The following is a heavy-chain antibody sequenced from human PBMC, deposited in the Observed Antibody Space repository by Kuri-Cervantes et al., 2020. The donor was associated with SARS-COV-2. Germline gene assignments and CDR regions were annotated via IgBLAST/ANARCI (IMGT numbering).Heavy chain of an antibody. CDR2: INHSGST. V-gene: IGHV4-34*01. CDR1: GGSISSYY. J-gene: IGHJ6*03. CDR3: ARERCSSTSCYARGVYYYYYMDV. Sequence: GSLRLSCTVSGGSISSYYWSWIRQPPGKGLEWIGEINHSGSTNYNPSLKSRVTISVDTSKNQFSLKLSSVTAADTAVYYCARERCSSTSCYARGVYYYYYMDVWGKGTTVTVSS. D-gene: IGHD2-2*01.